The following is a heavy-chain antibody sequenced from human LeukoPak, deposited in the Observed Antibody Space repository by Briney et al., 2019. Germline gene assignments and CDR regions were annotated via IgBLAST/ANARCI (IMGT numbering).Heavy chain of an antibody. Sequence: SETLSLTCAVYGVSFSGYYWSWIRQPPGKGLEWIGEINHSESTNYNPSLKSRVTISVDTSKNQFSLKLSSVTAADTAVYYCATTPNYYDSSGYPPGVWFDPWGQGTLVTVSS. J-gene: IGHJ5*02. D-gene: IGHD3-22*01. CDR1: GVSFSGYY. V-gene: IGHV4-34*01. CDR3: ATTPNYYDSSGYPPGVWFDP. CDR2: INHSEST.